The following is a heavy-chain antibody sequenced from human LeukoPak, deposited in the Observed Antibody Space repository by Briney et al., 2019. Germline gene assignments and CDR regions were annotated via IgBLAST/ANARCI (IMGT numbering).Heavy chain of an antibody. CDR2: IYYSGST. CDR1: GGSISSYY. V-gene: IGHV4-59*12. CDR3: ARSDGYGLVGI. D-gene: IGHD3-10*01. J-gene: IGHJ3*02. Sequence: PSETLSLTCTVSGGSISSYYWSWIRQPPGKGLEWIGSIYYSGSTYYNPSLKSRVTISVDTSKNQFSLTLSSVTAADTAVYYCARSDGYGLVGIWGQGTMVTVSS.